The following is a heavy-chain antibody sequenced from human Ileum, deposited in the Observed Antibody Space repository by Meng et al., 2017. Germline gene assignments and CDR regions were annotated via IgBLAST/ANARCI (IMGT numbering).Heavy chain of an antibody. Sequence: QVQLVESGGGVVQPGRSLRLSCVASGFTFSVYGIHWVRQAQGMGLAWLAVISYDGNDKYYTDSVKGRITISRDNSKNTVYLQMDSLRPEDTAMYYCAKDPAGRSGKFWADNWFDSWGQGTLVTVSS. D-gene: IGHD3-16*01. CDR3: AKDPAGRSGKFWADNWFDS. CDR1: GFTFSVYG. CDR2: ISYDGNDK. V-gene: IGHV3-30*18. J-gene: IGHJ5*01.